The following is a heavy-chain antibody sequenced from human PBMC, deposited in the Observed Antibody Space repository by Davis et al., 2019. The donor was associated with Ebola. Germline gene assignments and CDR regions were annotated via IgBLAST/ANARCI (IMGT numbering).Heavy chain of an antibody. J-gene: IGHJ5*02. D-gene: IGHD2-15*01. Sequence: HTGGSLRLSCAASGFTFSSYWMHWVRQVPGKGLVWVSRINSDGSSTSYADSVKGRFTISRDNAKNTLYLQMNSLRAEDTAVYYCARGNRFCSGDIWANWFDPWGQGTLVTVSS. CDR1: GFTFSSYW. V-gene: IGHV3-74*01. CDR2: INSDGSST. CDR3: ARGNRFCSGDIWANWFDP.